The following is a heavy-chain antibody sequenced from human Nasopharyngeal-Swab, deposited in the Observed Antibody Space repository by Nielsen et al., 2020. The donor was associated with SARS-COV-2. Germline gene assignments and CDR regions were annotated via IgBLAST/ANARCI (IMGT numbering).Heavy chain of an antibody. CDR2: INHSGST. CDR1: GGSFSGYY. Sequence: GSLRLSCAVYGGSFSGYYWSWIRQPPGKGLEWIGEINHSGSTNYNPSLKSRVTISVDTSKNQFSLKLSSVTAADTAVYYCARGSVDYYDSSGYMSYWGQGTLVTVSS. J-gene: IGHJ4*02. V-gene: IGHV4-34*01. CDR3: ARGSVDYYDSSGYMSY. D-gene: IGHD3-22*01.